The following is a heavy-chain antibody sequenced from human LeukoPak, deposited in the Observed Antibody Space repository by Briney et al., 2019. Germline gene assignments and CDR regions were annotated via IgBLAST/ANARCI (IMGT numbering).Heavy chain of an antibody. CDR2: IYYSGST. D-gene: IGHD6-13*01. CDR1: GGSISSYY. Sequence: PSETLSLTCTVSGGSISSYYWCWIRQPPGKGLEWIGYIYYSGSTNYNPSLKSRVTISVDTSKNQFSLKLSSVTAADTAVYYCARVKTHEQQLASGEVDYWGQGTLVTVSS. J-gene: IGHJ4*02. V-gene: IGHV4-59*01. CDR3: ARVKTHEQQLASGEVDY.